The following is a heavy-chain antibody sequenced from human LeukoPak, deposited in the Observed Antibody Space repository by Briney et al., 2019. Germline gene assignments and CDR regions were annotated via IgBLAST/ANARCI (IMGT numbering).Heavy chain of an antibody. CDR3: ARDDGSATLGFDS. CDR1: GYTFTSYY. D-gene: IGHD1-26*01. Sequence: SVKVSCKPSGYTFTSYYMHWVRQAPGQGLEWMGGVIPILGTTNYAQKFQDRVSITTDESTSTAYMEVSSLRSVDTAVYYCARDDGSATLGFDSWGQGTLVTVSS. J-gene: IGHJ4*02. CDR2: VIPILGTT. V-gene: IGHV1-69*05.